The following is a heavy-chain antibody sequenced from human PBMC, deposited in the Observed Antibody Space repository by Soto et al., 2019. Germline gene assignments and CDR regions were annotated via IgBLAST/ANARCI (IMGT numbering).Heavy chain of an antibody. CDR3: AKGDSGYDSHFDN. D-gene: IGHD5-12*01. J-gene: IGHJ4*02. CDR1: VVTFRMYA. V-gene: IGHV3-23*01. Sequence: GGGVRLSCAASVVTFRMYAMTWVRQAPGKGLEWVSGTSDSGAITYYADSVKGRCTISRDNSKNTLYLQMNSLRAEDTAVYYCAKGDSGYDSHFDNWGQGTLVTSPQ. CDR2: TSDSGAIT.